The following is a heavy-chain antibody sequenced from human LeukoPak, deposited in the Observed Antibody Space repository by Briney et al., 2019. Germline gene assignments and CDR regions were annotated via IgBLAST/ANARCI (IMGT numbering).Heavy chain of an antibody. D-gene: IGHD3-10*01. CDR3: ARGIGLLWFGENANGWYFDL. Sequence: SETLSLTCTVSGGSISSYYWSWIRQPPGKGLEWIAYINYSGSTNYNPSLKSRVTMSVDTSKNQFSLKLSSVTAADTAVYYCARGIGLLWFGENANGWYFDLWGRGTLVTVSS. V-gene: IGHV4-59*12. CDR1: GGSISSYY. J-gene: IGHJ2*01. CDR2: INYSGST.